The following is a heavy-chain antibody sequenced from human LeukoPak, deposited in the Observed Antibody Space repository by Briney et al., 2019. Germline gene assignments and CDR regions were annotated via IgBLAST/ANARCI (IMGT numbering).Heavy chain of an antibody. J-gene: IGHJ4*02. Sequence: GGSLRLSCAASGFTLSSFSMHWVRQSPGRGLEYVSAINYKGGTTYYADSVKGRFTISRDNSKTTLYLQMASLRGEDMAVYYCARVGPETAFDYWGQGTLVTVSS. CDR1: GFTLSSFS. CDR3: ARVGPETAFDY. D-gene: IGHD1-14*01. V-gene: IGHV3-64*02. CDR2: INYKGGTT.